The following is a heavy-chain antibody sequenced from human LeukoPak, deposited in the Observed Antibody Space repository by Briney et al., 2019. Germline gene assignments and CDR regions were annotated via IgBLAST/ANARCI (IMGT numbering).Heavy chain of an antibody. CDR3: ARDRAFGI. V-gene: IGHV3-48*03. CDR2: ISSGGSTI. CDR1: GFTFSSYE. J-gene: IGHJ3*02. Sequence: HAGGSLRLSCAASGFTFSSYEMNWVRQAPGKGLEWVSYISSGGSTIYYADSVKGRFTISRDNAKNSLYLQMNSLRAEDTAVYYCARDRAFGIWGQGTMVTVSS.